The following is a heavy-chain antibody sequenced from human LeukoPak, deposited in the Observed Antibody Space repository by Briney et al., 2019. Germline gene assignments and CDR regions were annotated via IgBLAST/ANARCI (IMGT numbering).Heavy chain of an antibody. J-gene: IGHJ6*03. CDR1: GGSISNGSNY. CDR2: IYSRGAT. CDR3: ARDTYYYDSSGYYRMGGYYYYYYMDV. V-gene: IGHV4-61*02. D-gene: IGHD3-22*01. Sequence: PSETLSLTCTVSGGSISNGSNYWSWIRQPAGKGLEWIGRIYSRGATDYNPSLKSRVTISINTSKNPFSLELSSVTAADTAVYYCARDTYYYDSSGYYRMGGYYYYYYMDVWGKGTTVTISS.